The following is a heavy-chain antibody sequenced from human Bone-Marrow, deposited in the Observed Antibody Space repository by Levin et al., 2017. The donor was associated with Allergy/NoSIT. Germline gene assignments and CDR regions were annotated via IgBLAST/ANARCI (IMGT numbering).Heavy chain of an antibody. CDR2: ISVSSSTT. CDR3: VRVYDGSNYGNDYHSYAMDV. V-gene: IGHV3-48*04. Sequence: SGGSLRLSCAASGFTFSRYSLNWVRQAPGKGLDWVSYISVSSSTTYYADSVKGRFTISRDNAKNSLYLQMNSLRAEDTAVYYCVRVYDGSNYGNDYHSYAMDVWGRGTTVTVSS. J-gene: IGHJ6*02. D-gene: IGHD3-22*01. CDR1: GFTFSRYS.